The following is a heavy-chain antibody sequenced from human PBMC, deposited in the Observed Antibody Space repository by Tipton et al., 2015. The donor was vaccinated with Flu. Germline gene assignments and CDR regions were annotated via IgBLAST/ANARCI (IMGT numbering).Heavy chain of an antibody. V-gene: IGHV4-39*07. J-gene: IGHJ4*02. CDR2: IHYGGNT. D-gene: IGHD6-13*01. CDR1: GGSISSSSSY. CDR3: ARGIYISSSWYVGRGDPNKNDY. Sequence: TLSLTCSVSGGSISSSSSYWGWIRQPPGKGLEWIGSIHYGGNTYYNPSLKSRVTISLDTSKNQFSLKLSSVTAADTAVYYCARGIYISSSWYVGRGDPNKNDYWGQGTLVTVSS.